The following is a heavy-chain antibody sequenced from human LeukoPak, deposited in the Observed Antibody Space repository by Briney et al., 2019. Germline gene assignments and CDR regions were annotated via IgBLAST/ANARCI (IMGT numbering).Heavy chain of an antibody. CDR1: GGTFSSYA. CDR2: IIPILGIA. J-gene: IGHJ4*02. Sequence: SVKVSCKASGGTFSSYAISWVRQAPGQGLEWMGRIIPILGIANYAQKFQGRVTITADKSTSTAYMELSSLRSEDTAVYYCAESPPPFGESDYWGQGTLVTVSS. D-gene: IGHD3-10*01. V-gene: IGHV1-69*04. CDR3: AESPPPFGESDY.